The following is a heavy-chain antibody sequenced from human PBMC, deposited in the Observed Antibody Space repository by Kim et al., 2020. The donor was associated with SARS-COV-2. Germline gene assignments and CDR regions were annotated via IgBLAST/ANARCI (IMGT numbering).Heavy chain of an antibody. CDR2: ITGSGGGR. CDR3: AKGMSSSLYLFDY. J-gene: IGHJ4*02. V-gene: IGHV3-23*01. D-gene: IGHD6-13*01. CDR1: GFTFSDYA. Sequence: GGSLRLSCAASGFTFSDYAMTWVRQAPGTGLEWVSAITGSGGGRYYADSVKGRFTISRDNSKNTLYLQLNSLRAEDTALYYCAKGMSSSLYLFDYWGQGT.